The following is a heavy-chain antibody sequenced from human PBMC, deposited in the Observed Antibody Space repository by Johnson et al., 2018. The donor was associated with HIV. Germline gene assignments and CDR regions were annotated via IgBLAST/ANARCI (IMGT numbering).Heavy chain of an antibody. CDR3: AKDLGTGDDAFDI. V-gene: IGHV3-33*06. Sequence: VQLVESGGGVVQPGRSLRLSCAASGFTFSSYGMHWVRQAPGKGLEWVAVIWYDGSNTYYADSVKGRFTISRDNSKNTLYLQMNSLRAEDTAVYYCAKDLGTGDDAFDIWGQGTMVTVSS. CDR2: IWYDGSNT. J-gene: IGHJ3*02. D-gene: IGHD7-27*01. CDR1: GFTFSSYG.